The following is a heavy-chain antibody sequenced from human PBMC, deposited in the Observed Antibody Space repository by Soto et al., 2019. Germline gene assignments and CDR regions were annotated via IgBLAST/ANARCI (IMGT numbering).Heavy chain of an antibody. CDR3: ANGRDFDY. CDR1: GFTFSSYG. Sequence: QVQLVESGGGVVQPGRSLRLSCAASGFTFSSYGMHWVRQAPGKGLEWVAVISYDGSNKYYADSVKGRFTISRDNSKNSLYLKMNSLRAEDTAVYYCANGRDFDYWGQGTLVIVSS. CDR2: ISYDGSNK. V-gene: IGHV3-30*18. J-gene: IGHJ4*02.